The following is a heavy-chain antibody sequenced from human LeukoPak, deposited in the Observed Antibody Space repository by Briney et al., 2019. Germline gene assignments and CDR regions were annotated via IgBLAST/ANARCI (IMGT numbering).Heavy chain of an antibody. CDR1: GFTFSSYA. J-gene: IGHJ6*02. CDR3: ARDEIAAAGYYYYGMDV. V-gene: IGHV3-30-3*01. Sequence: GGSLRLSCAASGFTFSSYAMHWVRQAPGKGLEWVAVISYDGSNKYYADSVKGRFTISRDNSKNTLYLQMNSLRAEDTAVYYCARDEIAAAGYYYYGMDVWGQGTTVTASS. D-gene: IGHD6-13*01. CDR2: ISYDGSNK.